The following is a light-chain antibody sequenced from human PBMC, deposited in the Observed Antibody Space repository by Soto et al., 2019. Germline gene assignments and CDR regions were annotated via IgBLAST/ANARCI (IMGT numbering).Light chain of an antibody. J-gene: IGKJ1*01. CDR2: DAS. CDR1: QGISSY. Sequence: AIRMTQSPSSLSASTGDRGTIACRSSQGISSYLAWYQQKPGKAPKLLIYDASSLESGVPSRFSGSGSGTEFTLTISSLQPDDFATYYCQQYESYSPWTFGQGTKVDIK. CDR3: QQYESYSPWT. V-gene: IGKV1-8*01.